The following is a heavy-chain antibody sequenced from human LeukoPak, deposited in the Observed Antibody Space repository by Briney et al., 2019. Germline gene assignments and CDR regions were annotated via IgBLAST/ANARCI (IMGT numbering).Heavy chain of an antibody. D-gene: IGHD1-14*01. CDR3: ATETNGRHYGY. V-gene: IGHV3-21*06. CDR2: IGPTGSDR. J-gene: IGHJ4*02. CDR1: GLTFSTSG. Sequence: GGSLRLSCTASGLTFSTSGFNWVRQVPGKGLEWVASIGPTGSDRYHADSIKGRFTISRDNANNFLYLQMNSLRAEDTAVYYCATETNGRHYGYWGQGTLLTVSS.